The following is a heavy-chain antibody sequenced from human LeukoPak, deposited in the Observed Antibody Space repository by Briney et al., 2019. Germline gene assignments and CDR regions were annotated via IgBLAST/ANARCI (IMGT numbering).Heavy chain of an antibody. CDR3: ARDSPFGYC. CDR1: GFTFSNYW. Sequence: GGSLRLSCAASGFTFSNYWMSWVRQAPGKGLEWVAHIKQDGGEKNYVDSVKGRFTISRDNAKNSLYLQMNSLRAEDTAVYYCARDSPFGYCWGQGTLVTVSS. D-gene: IGHD3-10*01. V-gene: IGHV3-7*01. CDR2: IKQDGGEK. J-gene: IGHJ4*02.